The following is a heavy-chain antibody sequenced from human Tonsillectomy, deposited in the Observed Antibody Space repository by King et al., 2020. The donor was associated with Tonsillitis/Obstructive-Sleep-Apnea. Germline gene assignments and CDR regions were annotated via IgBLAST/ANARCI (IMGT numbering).Heavy chain of an antibody. CDR1: GGSFSGYY. CDR3: ARRVVVVAATVFDP. V-gene: IGHV4-34*01. CDR2: INHSGST. J-gene: IGHJ5*02. Sequence: VQLQQWGAGLLKPSETLSLTCAVYGGSFSGYYWSWIRQPPGKGLEWIGEINHSGSTNYNPSLKSRVTISVDTSKNQFSLKLCSVTAADTAVYYCARRVVVVAATVFDPWGQGTLVTVSS. D-gene: IGHD2-15*01.